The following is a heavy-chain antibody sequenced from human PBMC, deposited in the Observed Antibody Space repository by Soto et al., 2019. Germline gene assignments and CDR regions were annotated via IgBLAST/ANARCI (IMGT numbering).Heavy chain of an antibody. J-gene: IGHJ4*02. CDR3: AKVHGSGSYNNFPDY. V-gene: IGHV3-23*01. CDR1: GFPFSSYA. Sequence: EVQLLESGGGFVQPGGSLGLSCAASGFPFSSYAMTWVRQAPGKGLGWVSLISGSGGSTYYADSVKGRFTISRDNSRDTLYLQMNSLRAEDTAVYYCAKVHGSGSYNNFPDYWGQGTLVTVSS. CDR2: ISGSGGST. D-gene: IGHD3-10*01.